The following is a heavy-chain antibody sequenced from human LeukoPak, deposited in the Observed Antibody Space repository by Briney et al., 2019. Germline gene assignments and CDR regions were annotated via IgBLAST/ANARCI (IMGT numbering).Heavy chain of an antibody. CDR3: ARQSRGAGNSMDV. V-gene: IGHV4-59*08. CDR1: GGSISSYY. CDR2: IYYSGST. Sequence: SETLSLTCTVSGGSISSYYWTWIRQPPGKGLEWIGYIYYSGSTNYCPSLKSRLTISVDTSKDQFSLELSSVTAADTAVYYCARQSRGAGNSMDVWGQGTTVTVSS. J-gene: IGHJ6*02.